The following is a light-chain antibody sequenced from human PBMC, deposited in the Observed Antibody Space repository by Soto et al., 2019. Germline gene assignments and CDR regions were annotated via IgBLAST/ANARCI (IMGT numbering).Light chain of an antibody. CDR2: STS. CDR1: TGAVTSGY. J-gene: IGLJ1*01. CDR3: CSSADSYSFV. V-gene: IGLV7-43*01. Sequence: QSVVTQEPSLTVSPGGTVTLTCASSTGAVTSGYPNWLQQKPGQAPRALIYSTSNKYSWTPDRFSGSKSGNTASLTISGLQAEDEADYYCCSSADSYSFVFGTGTKVKVL.